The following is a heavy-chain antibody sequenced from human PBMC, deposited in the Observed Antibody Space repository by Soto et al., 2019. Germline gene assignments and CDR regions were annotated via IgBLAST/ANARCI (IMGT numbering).Heavy chain of an antibody. D-gene: IGHD3-3*01. V-gene: IGHV1-46*03. CDR2: INPSGGST. CDR1: GYTFTSYY. CDR3: AIGYDFWSGSYYMDV. Sequence: QVQLVQSGAEVKKPGASVKVSCKASGYTFTSYYMHWVRQAPGQGLEWMGIINPSGGSTSYAQKFQGRVTMTRDTSTSTVYMELSSLSSEDTAVYYCAIGYDFWSGSYYMDVWGKGTTVTVSS. J-gene: IGHJ6*03.